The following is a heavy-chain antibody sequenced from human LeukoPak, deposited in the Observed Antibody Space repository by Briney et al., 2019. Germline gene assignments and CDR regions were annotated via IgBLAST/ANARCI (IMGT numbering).Heavy chain of an antibody. CDR2: ISSSSGYI. CDR3: ATLSVYGDLDY. V-gene: IGHV3-21*01. Sequence: GGPLRLSCAASGFTFSSYSMNWVRQAPGKGLEWVSSISSSSGYIYYADSVEGRFTISRDNAKNSLYLQMNTLRAEDTAVYYCATLSVYGDLDYWGQGTLVTVSS. J-gene: IGHJ4*02. D-gene: IGHD4-17*01. CDR1: GFTFSSYS.